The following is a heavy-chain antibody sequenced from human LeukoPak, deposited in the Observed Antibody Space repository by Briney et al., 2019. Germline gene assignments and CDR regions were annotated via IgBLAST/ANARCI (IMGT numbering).Heavy chain of an antibody. V-gene: IGHV3-15*01. J-gene: IGHJ4*02. D-gene: IGHD3-3*02. Sequence: GGSLRLSCAASGFSFNNTWMSWVRQAPGKGLEWVGLIKNKVESGTSDYAAPVKGRFTISRADSTKTLFLQMNSLRTEDTAFYYCTTGGSILAHWGQGTLVAVSS. CDR2: IKNKVESGTS. CDR3: TTGGSILAH. CDR1: GFSFNNTW.